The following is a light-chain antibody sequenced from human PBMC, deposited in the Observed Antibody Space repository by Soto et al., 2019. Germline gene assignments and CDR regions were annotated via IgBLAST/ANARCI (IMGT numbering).Light chain of an antibody. CDR1: QSVGTY. Sequence: EIVLTQSPATLSLSPGERATLPCRASQSVGTYLAWYQQKPGQAPRLLIYGTSTRPPGIPDRFSGSGSGTDFTLTISRLEPEDFVVYYCQHYGRSPPWTFGQGTKVDIK. CDR2: GTS. J-gene: IGKJ1*01. CDR3: QHYGRSPPWT. V-gene: IGKV3-20*01.